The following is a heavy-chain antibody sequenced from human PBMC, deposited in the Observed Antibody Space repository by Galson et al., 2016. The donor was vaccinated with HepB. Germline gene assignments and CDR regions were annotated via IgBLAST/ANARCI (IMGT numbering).Heavy chain of an antibody. J-gene: IGHJ3*02. CDR2: LSANSGAT. V-gene: IGHV1-2*04. CDR1: GDTFTGYY. D-gene: IGHD6-25*01. CDR3: ATSTGYRSGWGAFDI. Sequence: QSGAEVKKPGESLKISCKASGDTFTGYYIHWVRQAPGQGLEWMAWLSANSGATNYAQKFQGWVTMTRDTSISTAYMELTSLTSDATAIYYCATSTGYRSGWGAFDIWGQGTMVTVAS.